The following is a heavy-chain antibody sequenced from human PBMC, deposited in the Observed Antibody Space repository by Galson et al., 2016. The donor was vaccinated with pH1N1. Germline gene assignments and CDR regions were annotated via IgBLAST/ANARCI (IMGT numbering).Heavy chain of an antibody. CDR3: AKGISSTWRSFDS. CDR1: GFTFSRYA. Sequence: SLRLSCAASGFTFSRYAMSWVRQAPRKGLELVSTISSGGSGTYYADSVKGRFTITRDNSKSMLHLQLNSLRAEDTAVYYCAKGISSTWRSFDSWGQGTLVTVSS. J-gene: IGHJ4*02. V-gene: IGHV3-23*01. CDR2: ISSGGSGT. D-gene: IGHD6-13*01.